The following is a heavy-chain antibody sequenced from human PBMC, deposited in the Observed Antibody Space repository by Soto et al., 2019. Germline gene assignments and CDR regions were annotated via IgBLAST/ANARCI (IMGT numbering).Heavy chain of an antibody. CDR3: ARHYDSRGYYLTSYYYYYGMDV. J-gene: IGHJ6*02. V-gene: IGHV4-59*01. CDR1: GGSISSYY. D-gene: IGHD3-22*01. Sequence: PSETLSLTCTVSGGSISSYYWSWIRQPPGKGLEWIGYIYYSGSTNYNPSLKSRVTISVDTSKNQFSLKLSSVTAADTAVYYCARHYDSRGYYLTSYYYYYGMDVWGQGTKVTVSS. CDR2: IYYSGST.